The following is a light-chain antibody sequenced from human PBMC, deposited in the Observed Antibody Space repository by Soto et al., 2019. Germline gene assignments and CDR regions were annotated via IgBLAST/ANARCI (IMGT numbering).Light chain of an antibody. CDR3: CSYAGSSTFVV. J-gene: IGLJ2*01. CDR1: SSDVGSYNL. CDR2: EGS. Sequence: QSALTQPGSVSGSPGQSITISCTGTSSDVGSYNLVSWYQQHPGKAPKLMIYEGSKRPSGVSNRFSGSKSGNTASLTISGLQAEDEAYYYCCSYAGSSTFVVFSGGTKVTVL. V-gene: IGLV2-23*03.